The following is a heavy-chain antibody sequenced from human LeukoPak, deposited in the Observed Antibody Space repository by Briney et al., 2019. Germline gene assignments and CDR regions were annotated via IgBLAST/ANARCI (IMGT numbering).Heavy chain of an antibody. CDR2: IIPIFGTA. J-gene: IGHJ4*02. Sequence: SVKVSCKASGGTFSSYAISWVRQAPGQGLEWMGKIIPIFGTANYAQKFQGRVTITTDESTSTAYMELSSLRSEDTAVYYCARAIAAVGYFDYWGQGTLVTVSS. D-gene: IGHD6-25*01. CDR3: ARAIAAVGYFDY. V-gene: IGHV1-69*05. CDR1: GGTFSSYA.